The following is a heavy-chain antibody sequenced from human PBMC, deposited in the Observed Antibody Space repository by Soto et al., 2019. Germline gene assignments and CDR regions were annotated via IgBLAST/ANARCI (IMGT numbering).Heavy chain of an antibody. V-gene: IGHV4-39*02. Sequence: SETLSLTCTVSGGSISSSSYYWGWIRQPPGKGLEWIGSIYYSGSTYYNPSLKSRVTISVDTSKNQFSLKLSSVTAADTAVYYCAREGATNYGMDVWGQGTTVTSP. CDR3: AREGATNYGMDV. CDR2: IYYSGST. CDR1: GGSISSSSYY. J-gene: IGHJ6*02.